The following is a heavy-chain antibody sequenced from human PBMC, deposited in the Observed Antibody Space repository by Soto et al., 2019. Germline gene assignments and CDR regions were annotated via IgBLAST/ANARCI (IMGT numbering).Heavy chain of an antibody. CDR2: ISWNSGII. CDR3: AKGYSYGVLEPLGY. CDR1: GFTFDDYA. D-gene: IGHD5-18*01. J-gene: IGHJ4*02. Sequence: EVQLVESGGGLVQPGRSLRLSCAASGFTFDDYAMHWVRQAPGQGLVWVSGISWNSGIIDYADSVKGRFTISRDNAKNSLYLQMNRLRAEDTALYYCAKGYSYGVLEPLGYWGQGTLVTVSS. V-gene: IGHV3-9*01.